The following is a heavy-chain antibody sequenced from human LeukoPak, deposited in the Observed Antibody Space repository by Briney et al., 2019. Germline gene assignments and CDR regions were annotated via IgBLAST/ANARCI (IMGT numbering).Heavy chain of an antibody. J-gene: IGHJ6*02. V-gene: IGHV5-51*01. CDR1: GYSFTSYW. CDR3: ARTRTYCSDGSCYNYHYGMDV. Sequence: GESLKISCKGSGYSFTSYWIGWVRQMPGKGLEWMGIIYPGDSDTRYSPSFQGQVTISADKSISTVYLQWSSLKASDTAMYYCARTRTYCSDGSCYNYHYGMDVWGQGTTVTVSS. CDR2: IYPGDSDT. D-gene: IGHD2-15*01.